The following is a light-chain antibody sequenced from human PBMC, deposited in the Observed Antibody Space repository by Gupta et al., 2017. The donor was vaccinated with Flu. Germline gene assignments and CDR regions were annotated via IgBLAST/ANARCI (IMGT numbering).Light chain of an antibody. CDR1: QIVVSGF. CDR3: QQYASLPPT. Sequence: GTLPLSPGDRATLSCRASQIVVSGFLAWYQQKPGQAPRLLIYGASSRVTGIPERFSGSGSGTDFTLIISRLEPEDFAVYYCQQYASLPPTFGQGTNVEIK. CDR2: GAS. J-gene: IGKJ1*01. V-gene: IGKV3-20*01.